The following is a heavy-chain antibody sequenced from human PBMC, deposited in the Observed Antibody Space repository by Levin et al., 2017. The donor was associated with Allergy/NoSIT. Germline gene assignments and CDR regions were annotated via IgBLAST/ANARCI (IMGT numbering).Heavy chain of an antibody. J-gene: IGHJ3*02. CDR3: ARDYYSRNWYGGSDT. CDR2: IYTPGDT. D-gene: IGHD6-13*01. Sequence: SETLSLTCTVSGGSISNSYWSWIRQPAGKGLEWIGRIYTPGDTNYNPSLKSRVTMSVDTSKNQFSLKLRSVTAADTAVYYCARDYYSRNWYGGSDTWGQGTMVIVSS. V-gene: IGHV4-4*07. CDR1: GGSISNSY.